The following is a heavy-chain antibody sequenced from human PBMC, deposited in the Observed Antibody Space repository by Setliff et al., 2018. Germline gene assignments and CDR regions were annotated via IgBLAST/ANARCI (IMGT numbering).Heavy chain of an antibody. V-gene: IGHV7-4-1*02. CDR1: GYTFTNYA. CDR3: ARGYCSGGSCADFDY. Sequence: ASVKVSCKASGYTFTNYAMNWVRQAPGQGLEWMGWINTNTGFPTYAQGFTGPFVFSLDTSVSTAYLQISSVKAEDTAVYYCARGYCSGGSCADFDYWGQGTLVTVSS. J-gene: IGHJ4*02. CDR2: INTNTGFP. D-gene: IGHD2-15*01.